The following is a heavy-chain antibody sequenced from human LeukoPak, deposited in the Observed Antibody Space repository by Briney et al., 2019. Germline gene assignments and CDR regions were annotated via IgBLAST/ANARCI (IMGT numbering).Heavy chain of an antibody. CDR2: INHSGST. CDR1: GGSISSYY. J-gene: IGHJ4*02. V-gene: IGHV4-34*01. CDR3: ASNYYDSSGYYYGMEY. D-gene: IGHD3-22*01. Sequence: TSSETLSLTCTVSGGSISSYYWSWIRQPPGKGLEWIGEINHSGSTNYNPSLKSRVTISVDTSKNQFSLKLSSVTAADTAVYYCASNYYDSSGYYYGMEYWGQGTLVTVSS.